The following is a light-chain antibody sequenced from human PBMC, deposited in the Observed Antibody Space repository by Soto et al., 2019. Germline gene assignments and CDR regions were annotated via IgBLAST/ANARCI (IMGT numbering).Light chain of an antibody. J-gene: IGKJ5*01. V-gene: IGKV3-15*01. CDR3: QQYNNWPIP. CDR1: QRLGTKF. CDR2: GTS. Sequence: DILWTQSPDKQTLSPGELATLSWRASQRLGTKFLAWYQQKAGQAPRLLIYGTSTRATGIPARFSGSGSGTEFTLTISSLQSEDFAVYYCQQYNNWPIPFGQGRRLEVK.